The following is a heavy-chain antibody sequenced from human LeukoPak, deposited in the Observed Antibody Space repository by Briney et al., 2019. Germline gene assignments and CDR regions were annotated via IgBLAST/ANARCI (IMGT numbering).Heavy chain of an antibody. CDR3: ARDIISEYSNPHSHFDP. CDR2: ISYSGST. CDR1: GASISSQY. J-gene: IGHJ5*02. V-gene: IGHV4-59*11. D-gene: IGHD5-12*01. Sequence: SESLSLTCTVSGASISSQYWSWIRQPPGKGLEWIGYISYSGSTSYNPSLKSRVTISVDTSQNQFSLRLRSVTAADTAVYYCARDIISEYSNPHSHFDPWGQGTLVTVSS.